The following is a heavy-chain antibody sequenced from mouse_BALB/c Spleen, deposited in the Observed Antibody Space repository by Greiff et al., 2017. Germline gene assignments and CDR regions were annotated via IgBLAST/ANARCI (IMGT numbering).Heavy chain of an antibody. J-gene: IGHJ4*01. Sequence: QVQLQQSGAELARPGASVKMSCKASGYTFTSYTMHWVKQRPGQGLEWIGYINPSSGYTNYNQKFKDKATLTADKSSSTAYMQLSSLTSEDSAVYYCALTTVHYYAMDYGGQGTSVTVSS. CDR3: ALTTVHYYAMDY. V-gene: IGHV1-4*01. CDR2: INPSSGYT. D-gene: IGHD1-1*01. CDR1: GYTFTSYT.